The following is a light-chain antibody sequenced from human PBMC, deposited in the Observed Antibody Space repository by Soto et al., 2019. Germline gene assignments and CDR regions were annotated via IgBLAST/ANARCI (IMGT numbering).Light chain of an antibody. CDR1: QSVSGW. J-gene: IGKJ1*01. V-gene: IGKV1-5*03. Sequence: DIQMTQSPSTLSASVGDRVTITCRASQSVSGWLAWYQQKPGRAPKLLISEASILESGVPSRFSGSGSGTDFTLAISSLQPDDFATYYCQQYHSYSRTFGQGTKVEIK. CDR2: EAS. CDR3: QQYHSYSRT.